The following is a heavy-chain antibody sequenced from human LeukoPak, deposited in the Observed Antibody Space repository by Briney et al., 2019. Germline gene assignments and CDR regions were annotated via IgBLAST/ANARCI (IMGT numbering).Heavy chain of an antibody. CDR1: GGSISSSSHY. CDR2: IYYSGST. CDR3: ASTWIQLWFFDY. Sequence: PSETLSLTCTVSGGSISSSSHYWGWIRQPPGKGLEWIGSIYYSGSTYYNPSLKSRVTISVDTSKNQFSLKLSSVTAADTAVYYCASTWIQLWFFDYWGQGTLVTISS. V-gene: IGHV4-39*01. J-gene: IGHJ4*02. D-gene: IGHD5-18*01.